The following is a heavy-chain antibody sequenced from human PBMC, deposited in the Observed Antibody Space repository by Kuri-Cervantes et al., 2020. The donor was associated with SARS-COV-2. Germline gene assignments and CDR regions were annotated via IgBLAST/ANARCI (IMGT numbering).Heavy chain of an antibody. J-gene: IGHJ4*02. D-gene: IGHD6-19*01. CDR1: GFIFNDYY. Sequence: GESLKISCAASGFIFNDYYMNWVRQAPGKGLEWVSSISSSSSYIYYADSVKGRFTISRDNAKNSLYLQMNSLRAEDTAVYYCARNRGSGWPFFDYWGQGTLVTVSS. CDR3: ARNRGSGWPFFDY. CDR2: ISSSSSYI. V-gene: IGHV3-21*01.